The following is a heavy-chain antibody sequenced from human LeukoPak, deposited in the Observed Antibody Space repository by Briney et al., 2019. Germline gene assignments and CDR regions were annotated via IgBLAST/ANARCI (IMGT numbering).Heavy chain of an antibody. CDR3: ARVAKERVGGVYYFDY. CDR2: IGTAGDT. CDR1: GFTFSDYG. V-gene: IGHV3-13*01. J-gene: IGHJ4*02. D-gene: IGHD1-1*01. Sequence: PGGSLRLSCAASGFTFSDYGMHWVRQPTGKGLEWVAAIGTAGDTYYTGSVKGRFTISRENAKNSLYLQMISLRAGDTAVYYCARVAKERVGGVYYFDYWGQGTLVTVSS.